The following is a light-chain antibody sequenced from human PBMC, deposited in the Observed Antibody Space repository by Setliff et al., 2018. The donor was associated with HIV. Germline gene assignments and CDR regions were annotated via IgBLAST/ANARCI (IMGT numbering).Light chain of an antibody. CDR2: DVS. Sequence: QSVLTQPRSVSGSPGQSVNISCTGTSSDVGGYNYVSWYQEHPGKAPKLMIFDVSKRPSGVPDRFSVSKSSNTASLTISGLQAEDEADYYCCSFAYTYTSRYVFGTGTKVTV. CDR1: SSDVGGYNY. V-gene: IGLV2-11*01. CDR3: CSFAYTYTSRYV. J-gene: IGLJ1*01.